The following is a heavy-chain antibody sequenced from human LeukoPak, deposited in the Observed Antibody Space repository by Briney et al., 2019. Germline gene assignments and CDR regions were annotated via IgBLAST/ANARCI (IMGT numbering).Heavy chain of an antibody. CDR2: IYYSGST. J-gene: IGHJ4*02. Sequence: PSETLSLTCTVSGGSISSSSYYWGWIRQPPGKGLEWIGSIYYSGSTYYNPSLKSRVTISVDTSKNQFSLKLSSVTAADTAVYYCARGSYYALFDYWGQGTLVTVSS. V-gene: IGHV4-39*01. D-gene: IGHD3-10*01. CDR3: ARGSYYALFDY. CDR1: GGSISSSSYY.